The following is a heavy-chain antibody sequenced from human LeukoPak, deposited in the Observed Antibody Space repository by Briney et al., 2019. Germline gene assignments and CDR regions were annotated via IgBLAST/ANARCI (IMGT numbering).Heavy chain of an antibody. CDR3: ARRGDILTDYAFDY. J-gene: IGHJ4*02. CDR1: GGSINSNSHH. D-gene: IGHD3-9*01. CDR2: IYYSGTT. V-gene: IGHV4-39*01. Sequence: KPSETLSLTCSVSGGSINSNSHHWDWISQAPGKGLEWIGNIYYSGTTSYNPSLKRRVTISVDTSKNQFSLRLSSVTAADTAVYYCARRGDILTDYAFDYWGQGTLVTVSS.